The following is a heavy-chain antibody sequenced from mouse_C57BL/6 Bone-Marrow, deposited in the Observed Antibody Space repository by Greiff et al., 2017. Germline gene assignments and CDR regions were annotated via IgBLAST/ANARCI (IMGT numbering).Heavy chain of an antibody. CDR2: ISGGGGNT. Sequence: DVMLVESGGGLVKPGGSLKLSCAASGFTFSSYTMSWVRQTPEKRLEWVATISGGGGNTYYPDSVKGRFTISRDNAKNTLYLQMSSRRSEDTALYYCARRGYYGSRSYWYFDVWGTGTTVTVSS. D-gene: IGHD1-1*01. V-gene: IGHV5-9*01. CDR1: GFTFSSYT. J-gene: IGHJ1*03. CDR3: ARRGYYGSRSYWYFDV.